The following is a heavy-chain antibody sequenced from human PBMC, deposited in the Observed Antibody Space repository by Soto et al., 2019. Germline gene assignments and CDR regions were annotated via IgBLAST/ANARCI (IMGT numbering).Heavy chain of an antibody. J-gene: IGHJ4*02. CDR3: TKDRVPDGIYSFDY. CDR1: GGSFSGYY. CDR2: INHSGST. Sequence: SETLSLTCAVYGGSFSGYYWSWIRQPPGKGLEWIGEINHSGSTNYNPSLKSRVTISVDRSKRTVYLQMNSLRVEDAAVYYCTKDRVPDGIYSFDYWGQGALVTVSS. V-gene: IGHV4-34*01. D-gene: IGHD2-15*01.